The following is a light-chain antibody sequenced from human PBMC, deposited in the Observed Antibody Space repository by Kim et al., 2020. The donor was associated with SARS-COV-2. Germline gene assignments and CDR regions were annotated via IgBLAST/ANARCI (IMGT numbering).Light chain of an antibody. CDR3: SSYTSSSTYV. V-gene: IGLV2-14*04. CDR1: SSDVGCYNY. Sequence: GTSITISSTGSSSDVGCYNYVSWYQQHPGKAPKLMIYDVSKRPSGVSNRFSGSKSGNTASLTISGLQAEDEADYYCSSYTSSSTYVFGTGTKVTVL. J-gene: IGLJ1*01. CDR2: DVS.